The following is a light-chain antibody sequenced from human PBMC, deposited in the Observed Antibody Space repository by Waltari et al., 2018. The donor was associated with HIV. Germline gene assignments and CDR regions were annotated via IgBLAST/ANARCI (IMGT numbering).Light chain of an antibody. J-gene: IGKJ1*01. CDR2: AAS. Sequence: DIQMTQSPSSLSASVGDRITITCRASQSISNYLSWYQQKPGKAPNLLIFAASSLESGVPSRFRGSGSGTDFTLTIISLQPNDSATYYCQQSYGNPWTFGQGTKVEIK. CDR1: QSISNY. V-gene: IGKV1-39*01. CDR3: QQSYGNPWT.